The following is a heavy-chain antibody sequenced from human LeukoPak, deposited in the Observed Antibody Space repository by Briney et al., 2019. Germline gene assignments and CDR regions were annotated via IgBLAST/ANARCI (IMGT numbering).Heavy chain of an antibody. V-gene: IGHV3-74*01. D-gene: IGHD3-22*01. CDR1: GFTISSYW. CDR2: INSDGSST. J-gene: IGHJ4*02. Sequence: PGGSLRLFCAASGFTISSYWMHWVRQATGKGLVWVSRINSDGSSTIYADSVKGRFTISRDNAKNTLYLQMNSLRAEDTAVYYCARDHSLNYYDSSGYYNDFDYWGQGTLVTVSS. CDR3: ARDHSLNYYDSSGYYNDFDY.